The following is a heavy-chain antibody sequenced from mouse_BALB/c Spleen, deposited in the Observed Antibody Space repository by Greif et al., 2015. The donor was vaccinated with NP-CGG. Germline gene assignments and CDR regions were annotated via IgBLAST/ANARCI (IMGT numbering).Heavy chain of an antibody. CDR3: ARGITTVVATNAMDY. D-gene: IGHD1-1*01. CDR1: GYAFSSYW. V-gene: IGHV1-80*01. Sequence: QVQLQQSGAELVRPGSSVKISCKASGYAFSSYWMNWVKQRPGQGLEWIGQIYPGDGDTNYNGKFKGKATLTADKSSSTAYMQLSSLTSEDSAVYVCARGITTVVATNAMDYWGQGTSVTVSS. J-gene: IGHJ4*01. CDR2: IYPGDGDT.